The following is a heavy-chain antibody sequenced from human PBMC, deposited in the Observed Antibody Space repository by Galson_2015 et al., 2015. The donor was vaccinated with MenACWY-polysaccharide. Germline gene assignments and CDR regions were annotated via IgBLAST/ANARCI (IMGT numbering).Heavy chain of an antibody. CDR1: YGSINSFY. CDR3: ARRSLGNWYFDL. D-gene: IGHD7-27*01. Sequence: TLSLTCSVSYGSINSFYWSWIRRPAGQGLEWIGRIHASGSTTYNPSFKSRVTMSVDMSKHQFSLSLTSVTAADTAVYYCARRSLGNWYFDLWGRGTLITVSS. J-gene: IGHJ2*01. CDR2: IHASGST. V-gene: IGHV4-4*07.